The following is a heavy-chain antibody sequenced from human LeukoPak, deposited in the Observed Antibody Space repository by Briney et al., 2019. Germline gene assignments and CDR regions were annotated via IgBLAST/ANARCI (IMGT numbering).Heavy chain of an antibody. J-gene: IGHJ4*02. V-gene: IGHV3-30*18. CDR3: AKGSSSSYFDY. CDR1: GFTFSSYG. D-gene: IGHD6-13*01. Sequence: GSLRLSCAASGFTFSSYGMHWVRQAPGKGLEWVAVISYDGSNKYYADSVKGRFTISRDNSKNTLYLHMNSLRAEDTAVYYCAKGSSSSYFDYWGQGTLVTVSS. CDR2: ISYDGSNK.